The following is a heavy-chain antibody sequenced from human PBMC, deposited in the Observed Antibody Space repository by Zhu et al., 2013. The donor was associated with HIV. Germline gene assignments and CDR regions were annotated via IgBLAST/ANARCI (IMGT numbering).Heavy chain of an antibody. Sequence: EVQLVESGGGLVQPGGSLRLSCAASGFTFSSYEMNWVRQAPGKGLEWVSYISSSGSTIYYADSVKGRFTISRDNAKNSLYLQMNSLRAEDTAVYYCAKSSSWNTNWFDPVGPGNPGHRLL. CDR2: ISSSGSTI. CDR3: AKSSSWNTNWFDP. J-gene: IGHJ5*02. V-gene: IGHV3-48*03. D-gene: IGHD6-13*01. CDR1: GFTFSSYE.